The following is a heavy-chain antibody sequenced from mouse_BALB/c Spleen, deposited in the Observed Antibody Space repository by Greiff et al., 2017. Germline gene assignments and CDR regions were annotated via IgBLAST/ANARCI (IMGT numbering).Heavy chain of an antibody. CDR2: ISTYYGDA. J-gene: IGHJ4*01. Sequence: VQLQQSGAELVRPGVSVKISCKGSGYTFTDYAMHWVKQSHAKSLEWIGVISTYYGDASYNQKFKGKATMTVDKSSSTAYMELARLTSEDSAIYYYARGQQRGADYMDYWGQGTTVTVSS. CDR1: GYTFTDYA. D-gene: IGHD3-1*01. CDR3: ARGQQRGADYMDY. V-gene: IGHV1S137*01.